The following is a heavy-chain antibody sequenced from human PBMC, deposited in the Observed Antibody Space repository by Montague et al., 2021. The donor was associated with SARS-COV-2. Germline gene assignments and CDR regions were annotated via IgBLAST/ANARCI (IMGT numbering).Heavy chain of an antibody. J-gene: IGHJ6*02. D-gene: IGHD6-13*01. CDR3: ARVGRQQLVRLSGMDV. CDR1: GGSISSSSYY. V-gene: IGHV4-39*07. CDR2: IYHSGST. Sequence: SETLSLTCTVSGGSISSSSYYWGWIRQPPGKGLEWIGSIYHSGSTYYNPSLKSRVTISVDTSKNQFSLKLSSVTAADTAVYYCARVGRQQLVRLSGMDVWGQGTRVPVPS.